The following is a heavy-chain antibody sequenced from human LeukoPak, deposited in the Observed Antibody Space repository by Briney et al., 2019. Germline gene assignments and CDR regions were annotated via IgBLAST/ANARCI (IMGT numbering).Heavy chain of an antibody. Sequence: GASLQISCKGSGYNFGSDWIGWVRQLPGKGLEWMGIIYPGDSDTKYSPSFQGQVTISADKSISTVYLQWSSLQASDTAMYYCVRPGYNDWGQGTLVTVSS. CDR1: GYNFGSDW. J-gene: IGHJ4*02. V-gene: IGHV5-51*01. CDR3: VRPGYND. D-gene: IGHD5-24*01. CDR2: IYPGDSDT.